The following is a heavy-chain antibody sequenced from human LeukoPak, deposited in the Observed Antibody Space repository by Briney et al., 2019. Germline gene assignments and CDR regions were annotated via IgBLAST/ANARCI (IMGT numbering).Heavy chain of an antibody. CDR2: ISHSGTT. Sequence: PSETLSLTCAVSRYSISSGYNWGWIRQSPGKGLEWIGSISHSGTTYYNPSLKSRVTISVDTSKNEFSLNLSSVTAADTALYYCARGYYGSGSYYKGNYFDYRGQGTLVTVSS. CDR3: ARGYYGSGSYYKGNYFDY. CDR1: RYSISSGYN. D-gene: IGHD3-10*01. V-gene: IGHV4-38-2*01. J-gene: IGHJ4*02.